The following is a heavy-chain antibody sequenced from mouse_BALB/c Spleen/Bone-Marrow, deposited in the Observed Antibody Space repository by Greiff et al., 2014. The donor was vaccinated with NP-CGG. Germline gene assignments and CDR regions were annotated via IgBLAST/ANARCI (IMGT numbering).Heavy chain of an antibody. Sequence: VQLKQSGPEMVKPGSSMKISCKASGYSLTGYTMNWGKQSHGKKLGWIGLINTYNGGTNYNQKFKGKATLTVDKSSSTAYMELLSLTSEDSAVYYCARSGTRGNYAMDYWGQGTSVTVSS. CDR1: GYSLTGYT. J-gene: IGHJ4*01. CDR2: INTYNGGT. CDR3: ARSGTRGNYAMDY. V-gene: IGHV1-18*01. D-gene: IGHD4-1*01.